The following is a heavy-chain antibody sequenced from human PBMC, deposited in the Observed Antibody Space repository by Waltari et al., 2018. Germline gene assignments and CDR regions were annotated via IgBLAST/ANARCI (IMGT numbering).Heavy chain of an antibody. Sequence: EVQLVESGGGLIQAGGSLRLSCAASGFTVSSTYMAWVRQAPGKWLESVAISYSYGTTVYADSVKGRFTISRDNSKNTLFRQMSSVRVDDTAMYYCTTRVAISGVSGMPDYWGQGTLVTVSS. J-gene: IGHJ4*02. V-gene: IGHV3-53*01. D-gene: IGHD2-15*01. CDR1: GFTVSSTY. CDR3: TTRVAISGVSGMPDY. CDR2: SYSYGTT.